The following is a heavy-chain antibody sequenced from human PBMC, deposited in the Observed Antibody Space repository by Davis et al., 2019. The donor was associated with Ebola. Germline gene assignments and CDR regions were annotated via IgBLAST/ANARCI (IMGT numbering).Heavy chain of an antibody. CDR1: GGSISRSSYY. CDR3: ARRVEMTIGGIYNWLDP. Sequence: PGGSLRLSCTVSGGSISRSSYYWGWIRHPPGKGLEWIGSIYYSGITNYNPSLKSRVTMSVDTSKNQFSPKLSSVTAADTAVYYCARRVEMTIGGIYNWLDPWGQGTLVTVSS. V-gene: IGHV4-39*07. J-gene: IGHJ5*02. D-gene: IGHD3-16*01. CDR2: IYYSGIT.